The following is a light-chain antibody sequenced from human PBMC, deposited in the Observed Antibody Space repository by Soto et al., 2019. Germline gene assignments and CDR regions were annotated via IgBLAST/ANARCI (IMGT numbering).Light chain of an antibody. Sequence: QMTQSPSTISGSVVAIVMITSRASQTISSWLAWYQQKPGKVPKLLIYKASTLKSGVPSRFSGSGSGTEFTLTISSLQPDDFATYYCQHYNSYSEACGQGNKGAIK. J-gene: IGKJ1*01. CDR2: KAS. CDR3: QHYNSYSEA. V-gene: IGKV1-5*03. CDR1: QTISSW.